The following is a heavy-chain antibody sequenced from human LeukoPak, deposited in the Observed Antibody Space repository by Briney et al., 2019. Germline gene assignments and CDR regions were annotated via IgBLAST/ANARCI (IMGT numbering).Heavy chain of an antibody. CDR2: IKQDGSEK. CDR1: GFSFSSYW. Sequence: SGGSQRLSCAASGFSFSSYWMSWVRQAPGKGLEWVANIKQDGSEKYYVVSVKGRFTISRDNAKNSLYLQMNSLRAEDTAVYYCASQDYYYGMDVWGQGTTVTVSS. CDR3: ASQDYYYGMDV. J-gene: IGHJ6*02. V-gene: IGHV3-7*02.